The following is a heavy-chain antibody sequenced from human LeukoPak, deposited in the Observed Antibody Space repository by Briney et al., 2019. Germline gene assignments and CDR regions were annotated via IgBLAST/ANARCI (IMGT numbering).Heavy chain of an antibody. CDR2: ISYDGRNK. J-gene: IGHJ4*02. D-gene: IGHD4-23*01. CDR1: GFTFSSYG. CDR3: AKDAAYGGNSDFDY. V-gene: IGHV3-30*18. Sequence: PGGSLRLSCAASGFTFSSYGMHWVRQAPGKGLEWVAVISYDGRNKYYADSVKGRFTISRDNSKNTLYLQMNSLRAEDTAVYYCAKDAAYGGNSDFDYWGQGTLVTVSS.